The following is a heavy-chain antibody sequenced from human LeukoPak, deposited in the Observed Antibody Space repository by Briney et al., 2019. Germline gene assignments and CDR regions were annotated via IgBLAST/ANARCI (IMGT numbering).Heavy chain of an antibody. CDR2: ISSSGSTI. CDR1: RFTFSSYG. Sequence: GGTLRLSCAASRFTFSSYGMNWDRQAAGKGLEWVSYISSSGSTIYYADSVKGRFTISRDNAKNSPYLQMNSLRAEDTAVYYCAELGITMIGGVWGKGTTVTISS. D-gene: IGHD3-10*02. V-gene: IGHV3-48*04. J-gene: IGHJ6*04. CDR3: AELGITMIGGV.